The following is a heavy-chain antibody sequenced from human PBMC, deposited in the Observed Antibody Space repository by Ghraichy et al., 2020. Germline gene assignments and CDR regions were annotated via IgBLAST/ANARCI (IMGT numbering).Heavy chain of an antibody. V-gene: IGHV3-74*01. Sequence: GGSLILSCAASGFTFSSYWMHWVRQAPGKGLVWVSRISSDGSTSYADSVKGRFTISRDNAKDTLYLQMNSLRAEDTAAYYCARVVPAGLADYWGQGTLVTVSS. CDR1: GFTFSSYW. J-gene: IGHJ4*02. CDR2: ISSDGST. D-gene: IGHD1-14*01. CDR3: ARVVPAGLADY.